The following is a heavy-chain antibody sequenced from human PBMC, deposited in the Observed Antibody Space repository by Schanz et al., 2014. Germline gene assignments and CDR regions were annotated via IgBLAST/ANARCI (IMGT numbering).Heavy chain of an antibody. V-gene: IGHV4-30-2*06. D-gene: IGHD3-10*01. CDR2: IYYSGNT. CDR3: ALREKPYGPFAS. Sequence: QVQLQESGPGLLKPSQTLSLTCTVSGDSISSGGYYWNWIRQSPGKGLEWIGYIYYSGNTYYNPSLKSRVTISVDRSKNQFSLRLDSVTAADTAVYYCALREKPYGPFASWGQGALVTVSS. J-gene: IGHJ4*02. CDR1: GDSISSGGYY.